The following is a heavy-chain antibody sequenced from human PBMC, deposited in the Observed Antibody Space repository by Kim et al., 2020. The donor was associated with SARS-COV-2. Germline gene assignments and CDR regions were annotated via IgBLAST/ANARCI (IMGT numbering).Heavy chain of an antibody. V-gene: IGHV3-15*01. J-gene: IGHJ4*02. CDR3: TTELKYYFDY. Sequence: TTYCAAPVKGRVTISRDDSKNTLYLQMNSLKTEDTAVYYCTTELKYYFDYWGQGTLVTVSS. CDR2: TT.